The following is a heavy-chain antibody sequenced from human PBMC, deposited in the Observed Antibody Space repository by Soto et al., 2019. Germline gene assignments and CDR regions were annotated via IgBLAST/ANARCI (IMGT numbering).Heavy chain of an antibody. CDR2: MSFDGNSK. D-gene: IGHD3-9*01. CDR3: AKDKGRSLTGGMDV. V-gene: IGHV3-30*18. CDR1: GFTFSSFG. Sequence: GGSLRLSCAASGFTFSSFGMHWVRQAPGKGLEWVAVMSFDGNSKYYADSMKGRFIISRDNSKNTLYLEMNSLRAEDTAVYYCAKDKGRSLTGGMDVWGQGTTVTVSS. J-gene: IGHJ6*02.